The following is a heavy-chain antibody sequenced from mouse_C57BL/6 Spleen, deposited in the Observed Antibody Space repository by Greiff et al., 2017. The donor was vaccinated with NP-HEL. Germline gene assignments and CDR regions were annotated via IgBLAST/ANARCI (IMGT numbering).Heavy chain of an antibody. CDR3: ARHYDYDFDV. CDR2: IDPSDSYT. CDR1: GYTFTSYW. J-gene: IGHJ1*03. D-gene: IGHD2-4*01. V-gene: IGHV1-59*01. Sequence: QVHVKQSGAELVRPGTSVKLSCKASGYTFTSYWMHWVKQRPGQGLEWIGGIDPSDSYTNYNQKFKGKATLTVDTSSSTAYMQLSTLTSEDSSVYYCARHYDYDFDVWGTGTTVTVSS.